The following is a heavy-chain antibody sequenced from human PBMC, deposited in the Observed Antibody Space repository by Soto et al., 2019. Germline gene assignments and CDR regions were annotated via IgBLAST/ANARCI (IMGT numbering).Heavy chain of an antibody. CDR1: GGSISSSNW. CDR3: ARVGDNSYDGMEV. V-gene: IGHV4-4*02. Sequence: TLSETLSLTCAVSGGSISSSNWWSWVRQSPGKGLEWIGETYHNGNTNYNPSLKSRVTISVDKSKNQISLKLNSVTAADTAVYYCARVGDNSYDGMEVWGQGTTVTVSS. CDR2: TYHNGNT. J-gene: IGHJ6*02. D-gene: IGHD1-1*01.